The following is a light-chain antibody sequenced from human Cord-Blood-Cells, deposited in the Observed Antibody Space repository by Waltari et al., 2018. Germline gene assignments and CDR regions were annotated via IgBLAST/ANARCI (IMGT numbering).Light chain of an antibody. J-gene: IGLJ3*02. Sequence: QSALPQPAPVPGSPGQSITIPATGTTSDVGGYNYVSWYQQHPGKAPKLMIYEVSNRPSGVSNRFSGSKSGNTAPLTISGLQAEDEADYYCSSYTSSSTWVFGGGTKLTVL. V-gene: IGLV2-14*01. CDR3: SSYTSSSTWV. CDR1: TSDVGGYNY. CDR2: EVS.